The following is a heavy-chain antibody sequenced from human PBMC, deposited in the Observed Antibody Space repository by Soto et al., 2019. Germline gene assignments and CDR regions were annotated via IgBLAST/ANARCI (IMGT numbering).Heavy chain of an antibody. J-gene: IGHJ4*02. D-gene: IGHD6-6*01. V-gene: IGHV1-69*06. CDR1: GGTFSSYA. Sequence: VASVKVSCKASGGTFSSYAISWVRQAPGQGLEWMGGIIPIFGTANYAQKFQGRVTITADKSTSTAYMELSSLRSEDTAVYYCARSEYSTATFDYWGQGTLVTVSS. CDR3: ARSEYSTATFDY. CDR2: IIPIFGTA.